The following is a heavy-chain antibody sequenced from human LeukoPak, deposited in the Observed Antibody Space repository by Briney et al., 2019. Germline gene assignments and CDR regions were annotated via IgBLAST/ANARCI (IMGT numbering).Heavy chain of an antibody. J-gene: IGHJ4*02. CDR1: GGSISSGSYY. Sequence: PSQTLSLTCTVSGGSISSGSYYWTWIRQPAGKGLEWIGRIYTSGRTNYTPSLKSRGTISVDTSKNQFSLKLSSVTAADTAVSYCARVTWDSSTWYLFDYWGQGTLVTVSS. CDR3: ARVTWDSSTWYLFDY. D-gene: IGHD6-13*01. CDR2: IYTSGRT. V-gene: IGHV4-61*02.